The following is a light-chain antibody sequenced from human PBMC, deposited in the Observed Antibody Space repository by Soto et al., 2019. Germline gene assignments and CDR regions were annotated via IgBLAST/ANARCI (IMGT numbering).Light chain of an antibody. CDR3: KQYGSSSIT. CDR2: GAS. Sequence: EIVLTQSPGTLSLSPGERATLSCRASQSVSSSYLAWYQQKPGQAPRLLIYGASSRATGIPDRFSGSGSGTDFTLTISRLEPEDFAVYYCKQYGSSSITVGQGTRLEIK. V-gene: IGKV3-20*01. CDR1: QSVSSSY. J-gene: IGKJ5*01.